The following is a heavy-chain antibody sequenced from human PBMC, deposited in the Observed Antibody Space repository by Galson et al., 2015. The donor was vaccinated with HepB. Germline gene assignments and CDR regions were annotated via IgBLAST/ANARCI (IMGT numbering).Heavy chain of an antibody. CDR1: GYTFSSYA. D-gene: IGHD3-22*01. CDR3: ANAYYYDSSGFSSRFDY. CDR2: ISGSGDNT. V-gene: IGHV3-23*01. J-gene: IGHJ4*02. Sequence: SLRLSCAASGYTFSSYATSWVRQAPGKGLEWVSGISGSGDNTYYADPVKGRFTISRDNSKKTLYLQMNSLRAEDTALYFCANAYYYDSSGFSSRFDYWGQGTLVTVSS.